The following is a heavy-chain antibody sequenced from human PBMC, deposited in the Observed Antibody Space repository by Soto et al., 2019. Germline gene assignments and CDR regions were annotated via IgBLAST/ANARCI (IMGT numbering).Heavy chain of an antibody. V-gene: IGHV5-51*01. J-gene: IGHJ6*02. D-gene: IGHD5-12*01. CDR1: GYSFTSYW. CDR3: ARQVWLQPYYYYGMDV. Sequence: GESLKTSCKGSGYSFTSYWIGWVRQMPGKGLEWMGIIYPGDSDTRYSPSFQGQVTISADKSISTAYLQWSSLKASDTAMYYCARQVWLQPYYYYGMDVWGQGTTVTVSS. CDR2: IYPGDSDT.